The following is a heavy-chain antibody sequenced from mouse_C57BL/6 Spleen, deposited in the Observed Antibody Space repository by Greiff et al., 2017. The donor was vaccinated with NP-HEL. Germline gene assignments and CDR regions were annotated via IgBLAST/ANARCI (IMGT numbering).Heavy chain of an antibody. CDR2: IYPGNGDT. V-gene: IGHV1-12*01. CDR3: ARAYRGPTVDPLGYFDV. CDR1: GYTFTSYN. D-gene: IGHD1-1*01. Sequence: QVQLQQSGAELVRPGASVKMSCKASGYTFTSYNMHWVKQTPRQGLEWIGAIYPGNGDTSYNQKFKGKATLTVDKSSSTAYMQLSSLTSEDSAVYFCARAYRGPTVDPLGYFDVWGTGTTVTVSS. J-gene: IGHJ1*03.